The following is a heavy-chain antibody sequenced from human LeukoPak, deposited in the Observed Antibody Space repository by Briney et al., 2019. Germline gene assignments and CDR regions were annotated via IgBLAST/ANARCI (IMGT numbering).Heavy chain of an antibody. J-gene: IGHJ4*02. CDR1: GFTFSSHA. D-gene: IGHD3-16*01. V-gene: IGHV3-23*01. CDR2: ISGSGGST. CDR3: AKGYYDYVWGSYYFDY. Sequence: GGSLRLSCAASGFTFSSHAMSWVRQPPGKGLEWVSAISGSGGSTYYADSVKGRFTISRDNSRDTLYLQMNSLRAEDTAVYYCAKGYYDYVWGSYYFDYWGQGTLVTVSS.